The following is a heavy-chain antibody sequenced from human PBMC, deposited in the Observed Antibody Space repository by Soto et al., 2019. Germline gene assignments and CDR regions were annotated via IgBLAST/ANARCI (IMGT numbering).Heavy chain of an antibody. CDR2: ISWNGNII. V-gene: IGHV3-9*01. Sequence: EVQLVESGGGLVQPGRSLRVSCAASGFTFDEYAMHWVRRVPGKGLEWVSSISWNGNIIGYAGSVKGRFTISRDNAKNSPYLQMNSRRPEDTALYFCAKGGPDAFCGGGRCYFDSWGQGTLVTVSS. CDR3: AKGGPDAFCGGGRCYFDS. D-gene: IGHD2-15*01. J-gene: IGHJ4*02. CDR1: GFTFDEYA.